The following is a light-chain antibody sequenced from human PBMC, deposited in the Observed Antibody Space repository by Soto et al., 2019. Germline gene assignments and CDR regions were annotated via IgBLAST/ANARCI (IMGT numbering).Light chain of an antibody. J-gene: IGKJ1*01. CDR1: QSVSSF. CDR3: QQYSDWPRT. CDR2: GAF. Sequence: EIVMTQSPATLSVSPGERATLSCRASQSVSSFLAWYQQKPGQAPRLLIYGAFTRATGMPARFSGSGSGTEFTLTISSLQSEDFAVYYCQQYSDWPRTFGQGTKVEIK. V-gene: IGKV3-15*01.